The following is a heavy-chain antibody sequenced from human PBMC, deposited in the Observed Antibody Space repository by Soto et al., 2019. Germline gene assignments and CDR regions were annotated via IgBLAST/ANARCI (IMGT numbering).Heavy chain of an antibody. V-gene: IGHV1-3*01. J-gene: IGHJ5*01. Sequence: ASVKVSCKASGYTFNSHAIHWVRQAPGQRPEWLGWINAGNGNTYYSEKFEGRVTFTRDTLATTVNMELTSLTYEDTAVYYCVRLIGSSWLDSWGQGTLVTVSS. D-gene: IGHD6-13*01. CDR3: VRLIGSSWLDS. CDR2: INAGNGNT. CDR1: GYTFNSHA.